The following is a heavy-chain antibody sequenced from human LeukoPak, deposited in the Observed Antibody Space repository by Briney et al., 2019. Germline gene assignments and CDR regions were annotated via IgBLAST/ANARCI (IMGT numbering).Heavy chain of an antibody. V-gene: IGHV3-21*01. CDR3: ARSMTTVVTDAFDI. CDR1: GFTFSSYS. Sequence: GGSPRLSCAASGFTFSSYSMNWVRQAPGKGLEWVSSISSSSSYIYYADSVKGRFTISRDNAKNSLYLQMNSLRAEDTAVYYCARSMTTVVTDAFDIWGQGTMVTVSS. J-gene: IGHJ3*02. CDR2: ISSSSSYI. D-gene: IGHD4-23*01.